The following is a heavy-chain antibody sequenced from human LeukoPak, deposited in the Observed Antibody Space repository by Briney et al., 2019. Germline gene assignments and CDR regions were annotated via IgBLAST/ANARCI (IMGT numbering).Heavy chain of an antibody. Sequence: GGSLRLSCAAPGFSISSYWMHWVRQAPGKGLVWVSRISPDGSTTGYADSVKGRFTASRDNARNTLYLQINSLRAEDSAVYYCTRDRTTITLFELWGQGTLVTVSS. CDR3: TRDRTTITLFEL. J-gene: IGHJ4*02. V-gene: IGHV3-74*01. D-gene: IGHD4-11*01. CDR1: GFSISSYW. CDR2: ISPDGSTT.